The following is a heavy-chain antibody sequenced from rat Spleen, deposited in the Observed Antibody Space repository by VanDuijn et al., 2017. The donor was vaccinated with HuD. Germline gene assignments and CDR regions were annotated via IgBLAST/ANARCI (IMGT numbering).Heavy chain of an antibody. CDR3: AREAGIPFHYYDY. Sequence: EVQLVESGGGLVQPGRSLKLSCAASGFTFSDYTMAWVRQAPRKGMEWVATISYDGSNTYYRDSVKGRFTISRDNTKSTLSLQVDSLRSEDTATYYCAREAGIPFHYYDYWGRGVMVTVSS. D-gene: IGHD1-4*01. CDR1: GFTFSDYT. V-gene: IGHV5-7*01. CDR2: ISYDGSNT. J-gene: IGHJ2*01.